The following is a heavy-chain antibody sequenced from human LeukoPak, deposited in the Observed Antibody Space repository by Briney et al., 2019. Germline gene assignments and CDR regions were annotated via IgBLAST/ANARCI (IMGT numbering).Heavy chain of an antibody. D-gene: IGHD3-22*01. J-gene: IGHJ4*02. Sequence: GGSLRLSCVASGFTFSSTTMGWVRQAPGKGLEWVSTISISGGTTYYADSVKGRFTISRDNSKNTLYLQMNSLRAEDTAVYYCAKVNYYESSGYYDYWGQGTLVTVSS. CDR1: GFTFSSTT. CDR2: ISISGGTT. V-gene: IGHV3-23*01. CDR3: AKVNYYESSGYYDY.